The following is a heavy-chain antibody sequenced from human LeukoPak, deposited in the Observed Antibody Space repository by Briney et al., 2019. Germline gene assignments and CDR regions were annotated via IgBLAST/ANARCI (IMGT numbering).Heavy chain of an antibody. V-gene: IGHV1-8*01. CDR2: MNPNSGNT. CDR1: GYTFTSCD. CDR3: TRGSSGRRDN. J-gene: IGHJ4*02. Sequence: ASVTVSCTASGYTFTSCDINWVRQAPGQGLEWMGWMNPNSGNTGYGQSFQGRITLTRDISIGTAYMELTNLTSEDTAIYYCTRGSSGRRDNWGQGTLVTVSA. D-gene: IGHD6-19*01.